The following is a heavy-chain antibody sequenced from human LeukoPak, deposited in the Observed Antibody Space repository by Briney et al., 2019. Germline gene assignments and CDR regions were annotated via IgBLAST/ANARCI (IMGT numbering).Heavy chain of an antibody. J-gene: IGHJ5*02. V-gene: IGHV3-74*01. CDR3: VRDFAVKVAAYNWFDP. CDR2: INNDGSRT. Sequence: PGGSLRLSCAASGFTFSSHWMRWVRQTPGKGLVWVSRINNDGSRTDYADSVKGRFTISRDNAKNTLYLEMNSLRAEDTAVYYCVRDFAVKVAAYNWFDPWGQGTLVTVSS. CDR1: GFTFSSHW. D-gene: IGHD6-19*01.